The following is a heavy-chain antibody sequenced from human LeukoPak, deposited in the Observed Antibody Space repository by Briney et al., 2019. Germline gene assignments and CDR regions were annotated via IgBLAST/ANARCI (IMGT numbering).Heavy chain of an antibody. CDR3: ARCSGNGYDYSWLDP. CDR2: IYRSGST. J-gene: IGHJ5*02. V-gene: IGHV4-4*07. Sequence: PSETLSLTCTASGDSLSTYYWSWIRQPAGKGLEWIGRIYRSGSTNYNPSLKSRVTMSVDTSKNQFSLKLSSVTAADTAVYYCARCSGNGYDYSWLDPWGQGTLVTVSS. D-gene: IGHD5-12*01. CDR1: GDSLSTYY.